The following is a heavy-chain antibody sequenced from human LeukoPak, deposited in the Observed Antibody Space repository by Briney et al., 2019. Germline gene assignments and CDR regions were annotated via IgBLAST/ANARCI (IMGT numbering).Heavy chain of an antibody. CDR2: INHSGST. V-gene: IGHV4-34*01. Sequence: SETLSFTCAVYGGSFSGYYWSWIRQPPGKGLEWIGEINHSGSTNYNPSLKSRVTISVDTSKNQFSLKLSPVAAADTAVYYCARGNTATNYYYYVDVWGKGTTVTVSS. J-gene: IGHJ6*03. CDR3: ARGNTATNYYYYVDV. D-gene: IGHD5-18*01. CDR1: GGSFSGYY.